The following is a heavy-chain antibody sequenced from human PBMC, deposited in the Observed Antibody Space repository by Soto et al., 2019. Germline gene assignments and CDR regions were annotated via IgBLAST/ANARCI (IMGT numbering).Heavy chain of an antibody. D-gene: IGHD1-26*01. CDR3: ARGNLSFDFDS. Sequence: QIQLVESGGDVVQPGKSLRLSCAASGFNLGFFGMHWVRQAPGKGLEWVAFISGDGINTQYADSVRGRFTLSRDYSRKTMYLQMDSLRDEDTALYYCARGNLSFDFDSWGLGTLVTVSS. V-gene: IGHV3-30*03. CDR1: GFNLGFFG. J-gene: IGHJ4*02. CDR2: ISGDGINT.